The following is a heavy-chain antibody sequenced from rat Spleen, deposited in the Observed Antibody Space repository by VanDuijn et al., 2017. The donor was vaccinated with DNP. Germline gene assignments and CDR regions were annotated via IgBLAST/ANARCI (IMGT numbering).Heavy chain of an antibody. Sequence: QVQLKESGPGLVQPSQTLSLTCTVSGFSLTSYGVSWVRQPPGKGLEWIAAISSGGSTYYNSALKSRLSISRDTSKSQVFLKMNSLQTEDTAIYFCTRDMAYYGSPYWGQGVMVTVSS. J-gene: IGHJ2*01. V-gene: IGHV2S12*01. D-gene: IGHD1-7*01. CDR2: ISSGGST. CDR3: TRDMAYYGSPY. CDR1: GFSLTSYG.